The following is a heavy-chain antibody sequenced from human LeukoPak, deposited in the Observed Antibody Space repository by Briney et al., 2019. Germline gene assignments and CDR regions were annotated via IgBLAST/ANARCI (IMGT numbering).Heavy chain of an antibody. CDR2: ISNTGGST. V-gene: IGHV3-23*01. CDR1: GFTFSSYA. J-gene: IGHJ2*01. Sequence: GGSLRLSCAASGFTFSSYAMSWVRQAPGKGLEWVSVISNTGGSTFYADSVKGRFTISRDNSKNTLYLQMNSLRAEDTAVYYCARHPAYRSGPYWYFDLWGRGTLVTVSS. D-gene: IGHD6-19*01. CDR3: ARHPAYRSGPYWYFDL.